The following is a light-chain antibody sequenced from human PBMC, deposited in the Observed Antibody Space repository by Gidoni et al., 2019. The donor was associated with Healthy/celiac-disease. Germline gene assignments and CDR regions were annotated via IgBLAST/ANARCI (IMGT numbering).Light chain of an antibody. J-gene: IGLJ2*01. Sequence: SGSPGRSITISCTGTSSDVGGYNYVSWYQQHPGKAPKLMIYDVSNRPSGVSNRFSGSKSGNTASLTISGLQAEDEADYYCSSYTSSSTLVFGGGTKLTVL. CDR2: DVS. CDR1: SSDVGGYNY. V-gene: IGLV2-14*03. CDR3: SSYTSSSTLV.